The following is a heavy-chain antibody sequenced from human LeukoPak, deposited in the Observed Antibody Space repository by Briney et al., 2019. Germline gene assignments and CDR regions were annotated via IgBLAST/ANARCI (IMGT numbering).Heavy chain of an antibody. CDR2: IYTSGST. V-gene: IGHV4-4*07. J-gene: IGHJ6*02. D-gene: IGHD6-13*01. CDR1: GGSISSYY. Sequence: PSETLSLTCTVSGGSISSYYWSWIRQPAGKGLEWIGRIYTSGSTNYNPSLKSRVTMSVDTSKNQFSLKLSSVTAADTAVYYCARDPAAAGFGPIYYYYGMDVWGQGTTVTVSS. CDR3: ARDPAAAGFGPIYYYYGMDV.